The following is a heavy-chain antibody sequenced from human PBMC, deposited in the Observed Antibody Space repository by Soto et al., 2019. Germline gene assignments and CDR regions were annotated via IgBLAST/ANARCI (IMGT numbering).Heavy chain of an antibody. CDR2: IIPIFGTA. D-gene: IGHD6-19*01. CDR1: RVAFSKFI. J-gene: IGHJ6*02. Sequence: GASVKVSCKASRVAFSKFIVTWVRQAPGLGLEWVGGIIPIFGTANYAQKFQGRVTITADESTSTSYMEVNNLRPEDTAVYYCAKVRYSSPMGYYYGMDVWGQGTTVTVSS. CDR3: AKVRYSSPMGYYYGMDV. V-gene: IGHV1-69*13.